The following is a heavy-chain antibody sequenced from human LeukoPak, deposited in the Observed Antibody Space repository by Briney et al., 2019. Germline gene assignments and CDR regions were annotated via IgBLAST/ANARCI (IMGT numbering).Heavy chain of an antibody. CDR2: IKQDGSEK. CDR3: ARKQLWVPEGAFDI. Sequence: PGGSLRLSCAASGFTFSSYWMSWVRQAPGKGLEWVANIKQDGSEKYYVDSVKGRFTISRDNAKNSLYLQMNSLRAEDTAVYYCARKQLWVPEGAFDIWGQGTMVTVSS. V-gene: IGHV3-7*01. D-gene: IGHD5-18*01. J-gene: IGHJ3*02. CDR1: GFTFSSYW.